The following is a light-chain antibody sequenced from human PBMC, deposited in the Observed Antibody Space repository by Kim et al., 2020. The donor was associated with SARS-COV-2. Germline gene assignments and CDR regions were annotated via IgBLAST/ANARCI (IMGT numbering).Light chain of an antibody. CDR1: QGISNH. CDR2: GAS. Sequence: DIQMTESPSSLSASVGDRVTITCRASQGISNHLAWYQQKPGKVPKLLIYGASTLQSGVPSRFSGTGSGTDFTLTISSLQPEDVATYYCQQYNSAPGTFGQGTKVDIK. CDR3: QQYNSAPGT. V-gene: IGKV1-27*01. J-gene: IGKJ1*01.